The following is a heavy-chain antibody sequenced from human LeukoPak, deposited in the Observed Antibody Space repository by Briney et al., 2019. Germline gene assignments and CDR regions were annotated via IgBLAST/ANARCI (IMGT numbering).Heavy chain of an antibody. Sequence: PSETLSLTCTVSGVSISSSYSYWGWIRQPPVMGLEWIGSIYYTGNTYYNASLKSQVSISIDTSKNQFSLKLTSVTAADTAVYYCARDRGTWNDDGFDYWGQGTLVTVSS. V-gene: IGHV4-39*02. J-gene: IGHJ4*02. CDR2: IYYTGNT. D-gene: IGHD1-1*01. CDR3: ARDRGTWNDDGFDY. CDR1: GVSISSSYSY.